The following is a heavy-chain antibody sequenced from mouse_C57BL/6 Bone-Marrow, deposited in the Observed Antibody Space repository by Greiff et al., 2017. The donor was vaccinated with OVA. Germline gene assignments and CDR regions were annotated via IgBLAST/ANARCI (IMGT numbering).Heavy chain of an antibody. CDR3: TRDGYYSRFAY. CDR2: ISSGGDYI. Sequence: EVQVVESGEGLVKPGGSLKLSCAASGFTFSSYAMSWVRQTPEKRLEWVAYISSGGDYIYYADTVKGRFTISRDNARNTLYLQMSSLKSEDTAMYYCTRDGYYSRFAYWGQGTLVTVSA. V-gene: IGHV5-9-1*02. CDR1: GFTFSSYA. D-gene: IGHD2-3*01. J-gene: IGHJ3*01.